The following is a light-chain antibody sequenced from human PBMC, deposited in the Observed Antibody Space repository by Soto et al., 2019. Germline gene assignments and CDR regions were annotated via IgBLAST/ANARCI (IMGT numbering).Light chain of an antibody. CDR3: QHYYSSPLT. V-gene: IGKV3-15*01. Sequence: EIVMTQSPATLSVSPGERATLSCRASQSVSSNLAWYQQKPGQPPKVVIYWASTRGSGVPDRFSGSGSGTDFTLTISSLQAEDVAVYYCQHYYSSPLTFGGGTKVEIK. CDR2: WAS. J-gene: IGKJ4*01. CDR1: QSVSSN.